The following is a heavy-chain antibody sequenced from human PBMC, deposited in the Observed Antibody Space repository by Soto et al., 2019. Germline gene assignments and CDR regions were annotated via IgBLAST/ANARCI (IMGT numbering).Heavy chain of an antibody. CDR1: GGSLSGYY. V-gene: IGHV4-34*01. J-gene: IGHJ1*01. Sequence: PSETLSLTCAVYGGSLSGYYWSWIRQPPGKGLEWIGEINHSGSTNYNPSLKSRVTISVDTSKNQFSLKLSSVTAADTAVYYCARGRYCSSTSCYWRYFQHWGQGTLVTVSS. CDR2: INHSGST. D-gene: IGHD2-2*01. CDR3: ARGRYCSSTSCYWRYFQH.